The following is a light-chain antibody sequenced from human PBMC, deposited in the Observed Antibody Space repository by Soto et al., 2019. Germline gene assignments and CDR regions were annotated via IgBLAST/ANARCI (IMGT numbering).Light chain of an antibody. Sequence: DIQMTQSPSSLSASVGDRVTITCRASQSISSYLHWYQQKPGKAPKLLIYAASNLQSGVPSRFSASGSGTDFTLTLNSLQPEDFATYYGQQGYSTPWTFCQGTKVEIK. CDR2: AAS. CDR3: QQGYSTPWT. V-gene: IGKV1-39*01. CDR1: QSISSY. J-gene: IGKJ1*01.